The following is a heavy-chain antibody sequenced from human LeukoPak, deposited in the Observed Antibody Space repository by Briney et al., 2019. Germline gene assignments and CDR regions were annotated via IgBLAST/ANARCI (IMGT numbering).Heavy chain of an antibody. CDR3: AKIKLYYYDSSGYPYYFDY. J-gene: IGHJ4*02. CDR2: ISSTGNYM. CDR1: GFTFSSYS. V-gene: IGHV3-21*04. Sequence: GGSLRLSCAASGFTFSSYSMTWVRQAPGKGLEWVSSISSTGNYMYFGDSVKGRFTISRDNTKNSLYLQMNSLRAEDTAVYYCAKIKLYYYDSSGYPYYFDYWGQGTLVTVSS. D-gene: IGHD3-22*01.